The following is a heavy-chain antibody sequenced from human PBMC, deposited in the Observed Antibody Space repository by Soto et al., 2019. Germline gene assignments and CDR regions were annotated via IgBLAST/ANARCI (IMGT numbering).Heavy chain of an antibody. V-gene: IGHV4-31*03. CDR1: GGSISSGGYY. CDR3: AXDRGSYGSGSSYTWFDP. D-gene: IGHD3-10*01. Sequence: PSVTLSLTCTVSGGSISSGGYYWSWIRQHPGKGLEWIGYIYYSGSTYYNPSLKSRVIISVDTSKNQFSLKLSSVTAADTAVYYCAXDRGSYGSGSSYTWFDPWGQGTLVTVSS. J-gene: IGHJ5*02. CDR2: IYYSGST.